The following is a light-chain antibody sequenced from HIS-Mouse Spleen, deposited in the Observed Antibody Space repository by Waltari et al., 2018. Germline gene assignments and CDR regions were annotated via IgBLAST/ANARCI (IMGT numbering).Light chain of an antibody. CDR2: EDS. CDR1: ALPKNY. CDR3: YSTDSSGNHRV. Sequence: SYELTQPPPVSVSPGQTASITCSGDALPKNYACWYQQKSGQAPVLVSYEDSKRPSGIPERFSGSSSGTMATLTISGAQVEDEADYYCYSTDSSGNHRVFGGGTKLTVL. J-gene: IGLJ2*01. V-gene: IGLV3-10*01.